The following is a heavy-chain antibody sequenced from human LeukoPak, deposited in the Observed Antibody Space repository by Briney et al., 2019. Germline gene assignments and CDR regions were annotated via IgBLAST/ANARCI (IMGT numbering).Heavy chain of an antibody. CDR1: GFTFSSYE. D-gene: IGHD3-16*01. Sequence: GGSLRLSCAASGFTFSSYEMNWVRQAPGKGLEWVSYISSRGTTIYYADSVKGRFTISRDNAKNTLYLQMNSLRAEDTAVYYCARDVYSPGGLNWGQGTLVTVSS. V-gene: IGHV3-48*03. CDR3: ARDVYSPGGLN. J-gene: IGHJ1*01. CDR2: ISSRGTTI.